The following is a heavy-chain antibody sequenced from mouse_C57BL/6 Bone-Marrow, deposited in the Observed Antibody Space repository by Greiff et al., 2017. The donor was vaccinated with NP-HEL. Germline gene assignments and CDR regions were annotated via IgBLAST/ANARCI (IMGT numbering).Heavy chain of an antibody. CDR3: ARWSHYYAMDY. V-gene: IGHV1-82*01. CDR2: IYPGDGDT. J-gene: IGHJ4*01. Sequence: QVQLQQSGPELVKPGASVKISCKASGYAFSSSWMNWVKQRPGQGLEWIGRIYPGDGDTNYNGKFKGKATLTADKSSSTAYMQLSSLTSEDSAVYFCARWSHYYAMDYWGQGTSVTVSS. CDR1: GYAFSSSW.